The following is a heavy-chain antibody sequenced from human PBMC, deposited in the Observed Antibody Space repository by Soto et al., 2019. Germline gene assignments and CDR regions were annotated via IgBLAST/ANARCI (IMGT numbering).Heavy chain of an antibody. Sequence: QVQLQESGPGLVKPSETLSLTCTVSGGSISSYYWSWILQPPGKGLEWLGYSYHSGSTNYNPSLKSRVTISVATSKTQFALKVSSVTAADTAVYYCARTGSGSLDYWGKGTLVTVAS. J-gene: IGHJ4*02. V-gene: IGHV4-59*01. CDR1: GGSISSYY. CDR2: SYHSGST. CDR3: ARTGSGSLDY. D-gene: IGHD3-10*01.